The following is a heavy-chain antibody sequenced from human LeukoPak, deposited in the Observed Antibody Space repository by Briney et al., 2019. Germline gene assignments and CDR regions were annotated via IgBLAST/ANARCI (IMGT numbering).Heavy chain of an antibody. V-gene: IGHV3-7*05. CDR2: IKPEGSEK. D-gene: IGHD3-16*01. Sequence: PGGSLRLSCAASGFTFNRSWMSWVRQAPGKGLEWVANIKPEGSEKDYVDSVKGRFTISRDNTKNSLYLQMDSLRAEDPAVYYCATGGHYYGDWGQGTLVTVSS. CDR3: ATGGHYYGD. J-gene: IGHJ4*02. CDR1: GFTFNRSW.